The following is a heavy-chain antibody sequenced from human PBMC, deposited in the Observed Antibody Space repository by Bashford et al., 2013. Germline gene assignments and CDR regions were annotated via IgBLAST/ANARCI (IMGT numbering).Heavy chain of an antibody. J-gene: IGHJ6*02. CDR2: IIPIFGTA. CDR3: ARDTHTYVGDYYQVSDYYYGMDV. V-gene: IGHV1-69*01. Sequence: NWVRQAPGQGLEWMGGIIPIFGTANYAQKFQGRVTITADESTSTAYMELSSLRSEDTAVYYCARDTHTYVGDYYQVSDYYYGMDVWGQGTTVTVSS. D-gene: IGHD1-26*01.